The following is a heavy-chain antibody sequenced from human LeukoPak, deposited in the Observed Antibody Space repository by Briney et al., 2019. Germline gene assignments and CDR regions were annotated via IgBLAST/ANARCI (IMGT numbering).Heavy chain of an antibody. CDR2: IYSGGST. V-gene: IGHV3-53*01. D-gene: IGHD3-22*01. CDR3: ASLLVVPDYFDY. CDR1: GFTVSSNY. J-gene: IGHJ4*02. Sequence: GGSLRLSCAASGFTVSSNYMSWVRKAPGKGLEWVSVIYSGGSTYYADSVKGRFTISRDNSKNTLYLQMNSLRAEDTAVYYCASLLVVPDYFDYWGQGTLVTVSS.